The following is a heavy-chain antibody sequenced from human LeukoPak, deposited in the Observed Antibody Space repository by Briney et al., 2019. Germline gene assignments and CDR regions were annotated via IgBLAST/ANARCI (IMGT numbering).Heavy chain of an antibody. V-gene: IGHV1-8*01. CDR3: ARGPPYGSGSSYLDY. J-gene: IGHJ4*02. CDR2: INRNSGNT. CDR1: GYTFTRSV. Sequence: GASLRVSCKDSGYTFTRSVISWVRQAPGQGLEWVGSINRNSGNTNSAQTFQGSVTISRNTTTSTPYMDLSSLTAEDTPVYYCARGPPYGSGSSYLDYWGQGTLVTVSS. D-gene: IGHD3-10*01.